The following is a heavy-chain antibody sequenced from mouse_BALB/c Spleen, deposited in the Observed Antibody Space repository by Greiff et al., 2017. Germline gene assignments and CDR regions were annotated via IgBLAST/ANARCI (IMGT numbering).Heavy chain of an antibody. J-gene: IGHJ2*01. CDR2: ISSGGSYT. CDR3: ARQSATVVATGYYFDY. D-gene: IGHD1-1*01. V-gene: IGHV5-6*01. Sequence: EVKLQESGGDLVKPGGSLKLSCAASGFTFSSYGMSWVRQTPDKRLEWVATISSGGSYTYYPDSVKGRFTISRDNAKNTLYLQMSSLKSEDTAMYYCARQSATVVATGYYFDYWGQGTTLTVSS. CDR1: GFTFSSYG.